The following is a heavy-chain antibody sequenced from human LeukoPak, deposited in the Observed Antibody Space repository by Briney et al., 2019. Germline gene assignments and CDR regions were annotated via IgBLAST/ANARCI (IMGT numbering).Heavy chain of an antibody. CDR2: IYSSDYM. V-gene: IGHV3-66*01. CDR3: ATERPDSRVLDY. Sequence: GGSLRLSCAASGFTFDDYGMSWVRQAPGKGLEWVSIIYSSDYMYYADSVKGRVTISRDNSKNTLYLQMNSLRVEDSAVYYCATERPDSRVLDYWGQGLVVTVSS. J-gene: IGHJ4*02. D-gene: IGHD3-10*01. CDR1: GFTFDDYG.